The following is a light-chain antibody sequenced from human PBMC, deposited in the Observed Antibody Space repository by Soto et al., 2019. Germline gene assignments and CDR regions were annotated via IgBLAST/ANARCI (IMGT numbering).Light chain of an antibody. CDR1: SSDVGGYNY. Sequence: QSVLTQPPSASGSPGQSVTISCTGTSSDVGGYNYVSWYQQHPGRAPKLMIYEVTKRPSGVPDRFSGSKSGNTASLSVSGLQAEDEVDYYCCSYAGSYTYVFGTGTKVNVL. CDR2: EVT. J-gene: IGLJ1*01. CDR3: CSYAGSYTYV. V-gene: IGLV2-8*01.